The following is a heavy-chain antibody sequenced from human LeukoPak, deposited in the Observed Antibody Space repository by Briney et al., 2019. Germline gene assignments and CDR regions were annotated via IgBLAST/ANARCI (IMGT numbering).Heavy chain of an antibody. J-gene: IGHJ4*02. CDR2: IKQDGSEK. V-gene: IGHV3-7*03. Sequence: GGSLRLSCAASGFTFSNYWMTWVRQAPGKVLEGVAIIKQDGSEKYYVDSVKGRFTISRDNAKKSLYLQMNSLRAEDAATYYCARVARAFDYWGQGTLVTVSS. CDR3: ARVARAFDY. CDR1: GFTFSNYW.